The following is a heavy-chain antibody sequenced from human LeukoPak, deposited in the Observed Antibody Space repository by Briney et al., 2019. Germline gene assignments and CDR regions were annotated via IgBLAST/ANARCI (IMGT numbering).Heavy chain of an antibody. CDR1: GGTFSSYA. J-gene: IGHJ5*02. D-gene: IGHD2-15*01. Sequence: SVKVSCKASGGTFSSYAISWVRQAPGQGLEWMGRIIPIFGTANYAQKFQGRVTITADKSTSTAYMELSSLRSEDTAVYYCARDEYCSGGSCYSPLSWGQGTLVTVSS. CDR3: ARDEYCSGGSCYSPLS. CDR2: IIPIFGTA. V-gene: IGHV1-69*06.